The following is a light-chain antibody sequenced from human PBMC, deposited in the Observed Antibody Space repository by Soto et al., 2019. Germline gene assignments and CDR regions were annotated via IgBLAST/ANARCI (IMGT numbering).Light chain of an antibody. CDR2: ENN. CDR3: GTWDNTLSGWV. V-gene: IGLV1-51*02. J-gene: IGLJ3*02. Sequence: QSVLTQPPSVSAAPGQKVTISCSGSSSNIGNNYVSWYRHLPGTAPKLLFYENNKRPSGIPDRFSGSKSGTSATLGITGLQTGDEADYYCGTWDNTLSGWVFGGGTKLTVL. CDR1: SSNIGNNY.